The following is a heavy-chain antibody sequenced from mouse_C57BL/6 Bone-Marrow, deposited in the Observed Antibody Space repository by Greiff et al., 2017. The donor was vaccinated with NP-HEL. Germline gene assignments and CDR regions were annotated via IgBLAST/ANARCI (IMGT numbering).Heavy chain of an antibody. CDR3: AREDCGQGPWYFDV. Sequence: LVESEGGLVQPGSSMKLSCTASGFTFSDSYMAWVRQVPEKGLEWVANINYDGSSTYYLDSLKSRFIISRDTAKNILYLRMSSLKSEDTATYYCAREDCGQGPWYFDVWGTGTTVTVSS. J-gene: IGHJ1*03. CDR2: INYDGSST. D-gene: IGHD3-2*02. V-gene: IGHV5-16*01. CDR1: GFTFSDSY.